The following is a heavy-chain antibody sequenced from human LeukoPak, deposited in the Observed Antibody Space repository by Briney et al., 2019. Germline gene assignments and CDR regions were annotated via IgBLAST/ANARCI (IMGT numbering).Heavy chain of an antibody. D-gene: IGHD2-2*01. Sequence: GRSLRLSCAASGFTFSSYGMHWVRQAPGKGLEWVAVISYDGSNKYYADSVKGRFTISRDNSKNTLYLQMNSLRAEDTAVYYCAKDRGYCSSTSCHDPGYGMDVWGKGTTVTVSP. V-gene: IGHV3-30*18. CDR2: ISYDGSNK. CDR1: GFTFSSYG. CDR3: AKDRGYCSSTSCHDPGYGMDV. J-gene: IGHJ6*04.